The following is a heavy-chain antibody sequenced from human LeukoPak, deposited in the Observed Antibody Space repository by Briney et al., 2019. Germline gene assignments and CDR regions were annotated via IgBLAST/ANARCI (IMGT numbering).Heavy chain of an antibody. Sequence: GGSLRLSCAASGFTFSSYSMNWVRQAPGKGLEWVSYISSSSSTIYYADSVKGRFTISRDNSKNTLYLQMNSLRAEDTAVYYCARVAMVRGVFPTYYYYYYMDVWGKGTTVTISS. V-gene: IGHV3-48*01. D-gene: IGHD3-10*01. CDR1: GFTFSSYS. CDR2: ISSSSSTI. J-gene: IGHJ6*03. CDR3: ARVAMVRGVFPTYYYYYYMDV.